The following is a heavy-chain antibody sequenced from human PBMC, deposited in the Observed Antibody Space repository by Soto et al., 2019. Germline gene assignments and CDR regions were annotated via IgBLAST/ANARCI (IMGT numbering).Heavy chain of an antibody. CDR2: IYSGGST. V-gene: IGHV3-53*04. CDR1: GFTVSSNY. CDR3: ARRHSIFGVYYYMDV. Sequence: GGSLRLSCAASGFTVSSNYMSWVRQAPGKGLEWVSVIYSGGSTYYADSVKGRFTISRHNSKNTLYLQMNSLRAEDTAVYYCARRHSIFGVYYYMDVWGKGTTVTVSS. D-gene: IGHD3-3*01. J-gene: IGHJ6*03.